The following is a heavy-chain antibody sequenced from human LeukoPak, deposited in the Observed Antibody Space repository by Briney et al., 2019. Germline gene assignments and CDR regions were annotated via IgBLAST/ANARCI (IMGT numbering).Heavy chain of an antibody. CDR3: ARDFYGPDGYFDY. V-gene: IGHV3-7*04. J-gene: IGHJ4*02. CDR2: IKKDGSEK. CDR1: GSTFSSYW. D-gene: IGHD4-17*01. Sequence: GGSLRPSWAPSGSTFSSYWLSWVRQVPGKGLEWVANIKKDGSEKNYVDSVKGRFTISRDNAKNSLYLQMISLRDEDTAVYYCARDFYGPDGYFDYWGQGTLVTVSS.